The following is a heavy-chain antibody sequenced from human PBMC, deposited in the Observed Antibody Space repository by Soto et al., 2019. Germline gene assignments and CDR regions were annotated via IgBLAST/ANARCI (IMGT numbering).Heavy chain of an antibody. CDR1: GFSFIDAW. J-gene: IGHJ4*02. Sequence: EVQLVESGGGLVKPGGSLRLTCAASGFSFIDAWMNWVRQVPGKGLEWVGHIKSRPAGGTTVYAAPVQGRFSISRDDSWNTVYLQMNSLRTEDTALYYCVRDSPGYSRGADDWGQGTLVTVSS. CDR3: VRDSPGYSRGADD. CDR2: IKSRPAGGTT. D-gene: IGHD5-12*01. V-gene: IGHV3-15*07.